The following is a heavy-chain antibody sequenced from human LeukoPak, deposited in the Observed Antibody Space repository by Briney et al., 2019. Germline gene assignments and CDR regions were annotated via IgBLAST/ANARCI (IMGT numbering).Heavy chain of an antibody. J-gene: IGHJ4*02. D-gene: IGHD3-3*01. CDR3: ARGRTGVVILDY. CDR2: MNPNSGNT. V-gene: IGHV1-8*03. CDR1: GYTFTNYD. Sequence: ASVKVSCKASGYTFTNYDINWVRQATGQGLEWMGWMNPNSGNTGYAQKFQGRVTITRNTSISTAYVELNSLRAEDTAVYYCARGRTGVVILDYWGQGTLVTVSS.